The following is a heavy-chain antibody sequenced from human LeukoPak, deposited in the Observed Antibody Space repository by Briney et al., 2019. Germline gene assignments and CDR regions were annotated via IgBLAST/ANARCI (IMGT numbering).Heavy chain of an antibody. V-gene: IGHV4-39*01. J-gene: IGHJ3*02. D-gene: IGHD7-27*01. CDR2: IYYSGST. Sequence: SETLSLTCTVSGDSISSTSSYWGQIRQPPGKGLEWIGSIYYSGSTYYNPSLKSRVTISVDTSKNQFSLKLSSVTAADTAVYYCARRTLGMNAFDIWGQGTMVTVSS. CDR3: ARRTLGMNAFDI. CDR1: GDSISSTSSY.